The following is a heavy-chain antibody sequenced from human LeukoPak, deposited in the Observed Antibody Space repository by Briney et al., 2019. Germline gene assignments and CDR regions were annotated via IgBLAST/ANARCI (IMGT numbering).Heavy chain of an antibody. V-gene: IGHV3-7*01. D-gene: IGHD3-22*01. J-gene: IGHJ4*02. CDR3: VRIRYDSSGYDY. CDR2: IKQDGSEK. CDR1: RFTHSSYW. Sequence: GGSLRLSCAVSRFTHSSYWMSWVRQAPGKGLEWVANIKQDGSEKYYVDSVKGRFTISRDNAKNSLYLQMNSLRAEDTAVYYCVRIRYDSSGYDYWGQGTLVTVSS.